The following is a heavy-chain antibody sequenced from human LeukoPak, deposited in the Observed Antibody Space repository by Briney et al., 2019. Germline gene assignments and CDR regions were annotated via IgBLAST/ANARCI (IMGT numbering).Heavy chain of an antibody. CDR1: GFTFSSYT. D-gene: IGHD2-8*01. J-gene: IGHJ4*02. CDR3: ARDGGYCTNGVCGVVDY. CDR2: ITTSDGNT. Sequence: GGSLRLSCAASGFTFSSYTMSWVRQAPGKGLEWVSTITTSDGNTYYADSVKGRFTVSRDNSKNTLFLQMNSLRAEDTAVYYCARDGGYCTNGVCGVVDYWGQGTLVTVSS. V-gene: IGHV3-23*01.